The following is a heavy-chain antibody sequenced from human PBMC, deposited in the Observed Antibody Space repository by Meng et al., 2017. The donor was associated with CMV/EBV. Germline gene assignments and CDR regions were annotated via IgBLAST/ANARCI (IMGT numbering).Heavy chain of an antibody. V-gene: IGHV3-NL1*01. CDR1: GFTFSSYG. Sequence: GESLKISCAASGFTFSSYGMHWVRQAPGKGLEWVSAISGSGGSTYYADSVKGRFTISRDNSKNTLYLQMNSLRAEDTAVYYCAKEGWDVVVPAAILYYYYGMDVWGQGTTVTVSS. CDR3: AKEGWDVVVPAAILYYYYGMDV. J-gene: IGHJ6*02. D-gene: IGHD2-2*01. CDR2: ISGSGGST.